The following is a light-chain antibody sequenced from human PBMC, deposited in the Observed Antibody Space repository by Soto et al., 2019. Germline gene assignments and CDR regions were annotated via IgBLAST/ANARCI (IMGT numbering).Light chain of an antibody. V-gene: IGKV3-20*01. J-gene: IGKJ4*01. Sequence: PGERASHSCRASQSISGRYLAWYQQKPGQAPRLLIYDASSRATGIPDRFSGSGSGTDFILTISRLEPEDFAVYYCQQYGSSPLTFGGGTKVEIK. CDR3: QQYGSSPLT. CDR1: QSISGRY. CDR2: DAS.